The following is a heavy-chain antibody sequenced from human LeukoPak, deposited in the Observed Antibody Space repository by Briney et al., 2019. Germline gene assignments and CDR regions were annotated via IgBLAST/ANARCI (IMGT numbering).Heavy chain of an antibody. J-gene: IGHJ4*02. D-gene: IGHD3-9*01. CDR1: GYTLTELS. Sequence: ASVKVSCKVSGYTLTELSMHWVRQAPGKGLEWMGGFDPEDGETIYAQKFQGRVTMTEDTSTDTAYMELSSLRSEDTAVYYCATDLGLRYFMTNSYELKYWGQGTLVTVSS. CDR2: FDPEDGET. CDR3: ATDLGLRYFMTNSYELKY. V-gene: IGHV1-24*01.